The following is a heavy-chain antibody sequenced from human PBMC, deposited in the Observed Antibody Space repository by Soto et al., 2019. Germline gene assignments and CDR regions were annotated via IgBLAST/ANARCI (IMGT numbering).Heavy chain of an antibody. CDR1: GGSISSGDYS. V-gene: IGHV4-30-2*01. J-gene: IGHJ5*02. D-gene: IGHD6-6*01. CDR2: VFRSGST. Sequence: QLQLQESGSGLVKPSQTLSLTCTVSGGSISSGDYSWSWIRQPPGKGLEWIGYVFRSGSTYYSPSLKSRVTISVDGSKNQFSLKLSSVTAADTAVYYCARADEYSSSSWFDPWGQGTLVTVSS. CDR3: ARADEYSSSSWFDP.